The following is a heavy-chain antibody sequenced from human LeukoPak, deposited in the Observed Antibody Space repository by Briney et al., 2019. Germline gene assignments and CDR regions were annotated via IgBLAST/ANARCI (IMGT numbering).Heavy chain of an antibody. CDR3: ARDRPTVTTYDAFDI. CDR2: IYTSGST. V-gene: IGHV4-4*07. D-gene: IGHD4-17*01. J-gene: IGHJ3*02. CDR1: GGSISSYY. Sequence: SETLSLTCTVSGGSISSYYWSWIRQPAGKGLEWIGRIYTSGSTNYNPSHKSRVTMSVDTSKNQFSLKLSSVTAADTAVYYCARDRPTVTTYDAFDIWGQGTMVTVSS.